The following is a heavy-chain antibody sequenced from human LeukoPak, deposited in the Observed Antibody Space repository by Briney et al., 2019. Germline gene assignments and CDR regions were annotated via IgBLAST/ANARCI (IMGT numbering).Heavy chain of an antibody. CDR1: GGSISSSSYY. V-gene: IGHV4-39*01. CDR2: IYYSGST. Sequence: SETLSLTCTVSGGSISSSSYYWGWIRQSPGKGLEWIGSIYYSGSTFYNPSLKSRVIISVDSSQNQLSLKLSSVTAADTAVYYCARQGREYDILTGHFDYWGQGTLVTVS. CDR3: ARQGREYDILTGHFDY. J-gene: IGHJ4*02. D-gene: IGHD3-9*01.